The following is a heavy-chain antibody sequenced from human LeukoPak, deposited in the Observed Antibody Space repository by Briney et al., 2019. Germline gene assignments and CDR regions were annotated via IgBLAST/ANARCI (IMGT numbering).Heavy chain of an antibody. Sequence: ASVKVSCKASGYTFTSYYMHWVRQAPGQGLEWMGIINPSGGSTSYAQKFQGRVTMTRDTSTSTVYMGLSSLRSEDTAVYYCARDLVVPSGSYAFDIWGQGTMVTVSS. D-gene: IGHD1-26*01. CDR3: ARDLVVPSGSYAFDI. J-gene: IGHJ3*02. V-gene: IGHV1-46*01. CDR1: GYTFTSYY. CDR2: INPSGGST.